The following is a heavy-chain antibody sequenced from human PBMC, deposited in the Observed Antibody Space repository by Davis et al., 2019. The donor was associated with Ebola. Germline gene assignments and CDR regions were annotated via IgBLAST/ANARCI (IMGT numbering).Heavy chain of an antibody. V-gene: IGHV3-23*01. CDR2: ISGSGGST. J-gene: IGHJ6*02. Sequence: GESLKISCAASGFTFSSYAMSWVRQAPGKGLEWVSAISGSGGSTYYADSVKGRFTISRDNPKNTLYLQMNSLRAEDTAVYYCAKVELADSAYGMDVWGQGTTVTVSS. CDR1: GFTFSSYA. CDR3: AKVELADSAYGMDV. D-gene: IGHD1-26*01.